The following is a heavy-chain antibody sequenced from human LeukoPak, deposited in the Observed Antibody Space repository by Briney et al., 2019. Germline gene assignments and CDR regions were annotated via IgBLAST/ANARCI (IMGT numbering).Heavy chain of an antibody. Sequence: GGSLRLSCAASGFTFDDYAMHWVRQAPGKGLEWVSLISWDGGSTYYADSVKGRFTISRDNSKNPLYLQMNSLRAEDTALYYCAKDMAPSGPAAKHYMDVWGKGTTVTVSS. D-gene: IGHD2-2*01. CDR2: ISWDGGST. CDR1: GFTFDDYA. V-gene: IGHV3-43D*04. CDR3: AKDMAPSGPAAKHYMDV. J-gene: IGHJ6*03.